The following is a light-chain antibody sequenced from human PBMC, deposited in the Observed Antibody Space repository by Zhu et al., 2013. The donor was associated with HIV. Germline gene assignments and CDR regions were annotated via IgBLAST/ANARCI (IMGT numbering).Light chain of an antibody. CDR2: GAS. Sequence: IQLTQSPSSLSASVGDRVTITCRASQGIGSYLAWYRQKSGKAPELLIYGASTLQSGVPSRFSGSGSGTDFTLTISSLQPEDFATYYCQQSYSIPLTFAGGTKVEIK. CDR3: QQSYSIPLT. J-gene: IGKJ4*01. CDR1: QGIGSY. V-gene: IGKV1-39*01.